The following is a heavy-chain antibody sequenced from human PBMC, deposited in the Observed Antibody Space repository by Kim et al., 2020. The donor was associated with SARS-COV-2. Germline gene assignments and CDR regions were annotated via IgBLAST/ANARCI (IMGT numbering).Heavy chain of an antibody. J-gene: IGHJ5*02. CDR3: ARDPFVWSGYYKGTNWFDP. D-gene: IGHD3-3*01. V-gene: IGHV4-34*01. CDR2: INHSGST. Sequence: SETLSLTCAVYGGSFSGYYWSWIRQPPGKGLEWIGEINHSGSTNYNPSLKSRVTISVDTSKNQFSLKLSSVTAADTAVYYCARDPFVWSGYYKGTNWFDPWGQGTLVTVSS. CDR1: GGSFSGYY.